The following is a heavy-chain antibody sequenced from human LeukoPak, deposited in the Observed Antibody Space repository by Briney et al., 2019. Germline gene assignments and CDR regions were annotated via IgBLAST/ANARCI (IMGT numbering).Heavy chain of an antibody. V-gene: IGHV3-11*04. CDR1: GFTFSDYY. CDR3: ASREMADAFDI. J-gene: IGHJ3*02. CDR2: ISSSGSTI. D-gene: IGHD5-24*01. Sequence: GGSLRLSCAASGFTFSDYYMSWIRQAPGKGLEWVSYISSSGSTIYYADSVKGRFTISRDNAKNSLYLQMNSLRAEDTAVYYCASREMADAFDIWGQGTMVTVSS.